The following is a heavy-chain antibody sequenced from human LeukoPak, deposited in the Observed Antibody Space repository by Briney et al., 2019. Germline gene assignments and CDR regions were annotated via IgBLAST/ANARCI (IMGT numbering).Heavy chain of an antibody. CDR2: ISSSSSYI. J-gene: IGHJ4*02. CDR3: ARWRDPIIVGAPIDY. Sequence: PGGSLRLSCAASGFTFSSYSMNWVRQAPGKGLEWVSSISSSSSYIYYADSVKGRFTISRDNAKNSLYLQMNSLRAEDTAVYYCARWRDPIIVGAPIDYWGQGTLVTVSS. D-gene: IGHD1-26*01. CDR1: GFTFSSYS. V-gene: IGHV3-21*01.